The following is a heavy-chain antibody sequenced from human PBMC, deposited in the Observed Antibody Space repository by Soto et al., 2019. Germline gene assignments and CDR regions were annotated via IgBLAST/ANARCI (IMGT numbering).Heavy chain of an antibody. D-gene: IGHD3-22*01. V-gene: IGHV4-30-4*01. CDR1: GDSISSGDYY. Sequence: SETLSLTCTVSGDSISSGDYYWSWIRQSPDKGLEWIGYTYHSGRTYYKPSLKSRVTISADTSKNQFSLKLSSVTAADTAVYYCARRHYYDSSGDADALDIWGQGTSVTVSS. CDR3: ARRHYYDSSGDADALDI. CDR2: TYHSGRT. J-gene: IGHJ3*02.